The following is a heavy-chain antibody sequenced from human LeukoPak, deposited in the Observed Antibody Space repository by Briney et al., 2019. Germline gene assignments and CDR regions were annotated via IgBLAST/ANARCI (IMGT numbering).Heavy chain of an antibody. Sequence: SETLSLTCTVSGGSISSGSYYWSWIRQPAGKGLEWIGRIYTSGSTNYNPSLKSRVTISVDTSKNQFSLKLSSVTAADTAVYYCARAAYSQLDLRYFDWLPSYYFDYWGQGTLVTVSS. CDR1: GGSISSGSYY. D-gene: IGHD3-9*01. CDR2: IYTSGST. J-gene: IGHJ4*02. CDR3: ARAAYSQLDLRYFDWLPSYYFDY. V-gene: IGHV4-61*02.